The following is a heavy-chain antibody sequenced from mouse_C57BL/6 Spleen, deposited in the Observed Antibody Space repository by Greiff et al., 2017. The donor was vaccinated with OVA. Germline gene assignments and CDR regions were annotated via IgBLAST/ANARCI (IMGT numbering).Heavy chain of an antibody. CDR1: GYTFTSYW. J-gene: IGHJ3*01. V-gene: IGHV1-55*01. Sequence: VQLQQPGAELVKPGASVKMSCKASGYTFTSYWITWVKQRPGQGLEWIGDMYPGSGSTNYNEKFKSKATLTVDTSSSTAYMQLSSLTSQDSAVYYSARVEDSLSAYWGQGTLVTVSA. CDR3: ARVEDSLSAY. CDR2: MYPGSGST. D-gene: IGHD6-2*01.